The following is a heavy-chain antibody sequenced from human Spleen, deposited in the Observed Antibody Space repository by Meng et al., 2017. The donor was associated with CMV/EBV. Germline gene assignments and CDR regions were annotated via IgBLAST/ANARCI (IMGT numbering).Heavy chain of an antibody. V-gene: IGHV3-21*01. J-gene: IGHJ5*02. CDR3: ARDDVEMATLIS. CDR1: GFTFSSYS. D-gene: IGHD5-24*01. Sequence: GESLKISCAASGFTFSSYSMNWVRQAPGKGLEWVSSISSSSSYIYYADSVKGRFTISRDNAKNSLYLQMNSLRAEDTAVYYCARDDVEMATLISWGQGTLVTVSS. CDR2: ISSSSSYI.